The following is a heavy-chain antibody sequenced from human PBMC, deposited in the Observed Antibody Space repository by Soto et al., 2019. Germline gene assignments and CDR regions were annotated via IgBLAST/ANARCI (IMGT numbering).Heavy chain of an antibody. CDR2: INAGNGNT. J-gene: IGHJ4*02. CDR1: GYTFTSYA. V-gene: IGHV1-3*01. CDR3: ARVELVPKSFFFDY. D-gene: IGHD6-6*01. Sequence: AASVKVSCKASGYTFTSYAMHWVRQAPGQRLEWMGWINAGNGNTKYSQKFQGRVTITRDTSASTAYMEQSSLRSEDTAVYYCARVELVPKSFFFDYWGQGTLVTVSS.